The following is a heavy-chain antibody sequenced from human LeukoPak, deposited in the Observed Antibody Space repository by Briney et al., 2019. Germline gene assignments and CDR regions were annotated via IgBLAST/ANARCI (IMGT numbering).Heavy chain of an antibody. CDR3: ARSNGDYFAYIDY. CDR1: VDSVSSRSCH. J-gene: IGHJ4*02. D-gene: IGHD4-17*01. V-gene: IGHV4-39*01. Sequence: SETLSLTCSVSVDSVSSRSCHWGWIRQPPGKGLERIGSIYYSGNTYYNPSLKSRVTISVDTSKDQFSLKLTSVTAADTAVYYSARSNGDYFAYIDYWGQGTLVTVSS. CDR2: IYYSGNT.